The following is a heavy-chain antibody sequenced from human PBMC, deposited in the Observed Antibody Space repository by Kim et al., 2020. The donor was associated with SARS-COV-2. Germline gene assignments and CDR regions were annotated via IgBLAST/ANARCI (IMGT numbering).Heavy chain of an antibody. J-gene: IGHJ4*02. CDR3: AKAEDSSGWYPFDY. Sequence: GGSLRLSCAASGFTFSSYAMHWVRQAPGKGLEWVAVIWYDGSNKYYADSMKGRFTISRDNSKNTLYLQMNSLRAEDTAVYYCAKAEDSSGWYPFDYWGQGTLVTVSS. D-gene: IGHD6-19*01. CDR2: IWYDGSNK. V-gene: IGHV3-33*06. CDR1: GFTFSSYA.